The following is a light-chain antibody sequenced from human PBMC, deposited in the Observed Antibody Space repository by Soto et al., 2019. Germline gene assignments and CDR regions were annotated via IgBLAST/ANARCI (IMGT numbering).Light chain of an antibody. CDR2: EGT. CDR1: SSDVGAYRL. CDR3: CSYAGLNTYV. Sequence: QSALTQPASVSGSPGQSITISCTGTSSDVGAYRLVSWYQQHPGKAPKLMIYEGTKRPSGVSNRFSGSKSGNTASLTISGLQAEDEADYYCCSYAGLNTYVFGSGTKLTVL. V-gene: IGLV2-23*01. J-gene: IGLJ1*01.